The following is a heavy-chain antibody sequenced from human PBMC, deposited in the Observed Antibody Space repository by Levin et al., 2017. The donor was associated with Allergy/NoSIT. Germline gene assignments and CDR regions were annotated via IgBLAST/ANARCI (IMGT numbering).Heavy chain of an antibody. V-gene: IGHV4-30-2*01. CDR3: ARVAGYSYGYYFDY. CDR1: GGSISSGGYS. CDR2: IYLSGST. Sequence: LRLSCAVSGGSISSGGYSWSWIRQPPGKGLEWIGNIYLSGSTNDNPSLKSRVTMSVDRSKNQFSLRLSYVTAADTTVYYCARVAGYSYGYYFDYRGPGTLVTVSS. D-gene: IGHD5-18*01. J-gene: IGHJ4*02.